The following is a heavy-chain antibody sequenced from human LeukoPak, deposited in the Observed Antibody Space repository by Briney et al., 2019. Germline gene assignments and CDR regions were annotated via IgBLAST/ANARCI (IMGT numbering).Heavy chain of an antibody. CDR3: ARGPGIVGATSSSNWFDP. D-gene: IGHD1-26*01. CDR2: IYHSGGT. J-gene: IGHJ5*02. CDR1: GGSISSGGYY. V-gene: IGHV4-30-2*01. Sequence: PSQTLSLTCTVSGGSISSGGYYWSWIRQPPGKGLEWIGYIYHSGGTYYNPSLKSRVTISVDRSKNQFSLKLSSVTAADTAVYYCARGPGIVGATSSSNWFDPWGQGTLVTVSS.